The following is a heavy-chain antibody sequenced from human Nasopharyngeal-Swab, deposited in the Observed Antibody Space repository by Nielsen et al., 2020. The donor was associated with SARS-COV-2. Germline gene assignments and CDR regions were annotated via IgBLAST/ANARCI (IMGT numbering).Heavy chain of an antibody. CDR3: ATDLAAAGKYYYYYYGMDV. CDR1: GYTLTELS. D-gene: IGHD6-13*01. V-gene: IGHV1-24*01. J-gene: IGHJ6*02. Sequence: ASVKVSCKVSGYTLTELSMHWVRQAPGKGLDWMGGFDPEDGETIYAQKFQGRVTMTEDTSTDTAYMELSSLRSEDTAVYYCATDLAAAGKYYYYYYGMDVWGQGTTVTVSS. CDR2: FDPEDGET.